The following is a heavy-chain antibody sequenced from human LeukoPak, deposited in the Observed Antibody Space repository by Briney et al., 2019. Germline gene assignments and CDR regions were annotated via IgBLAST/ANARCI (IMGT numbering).Heavy chain of an antibody. CDR1: GGSLSSSSYY. D-gene: IGHD6-19*01. V-gene: IGHV4-39*07. J-gene: IGHJ6*03. CDR2: IFVSGST. Sequence: SETLSLTCTVSGGSLSSSSYYWGWIRQPAGKGLEWIGSIFVSGSTYYNASTKSRVTISVDTPKTQFSLKLSSVTAADTAVYYCAKGSGWYGEGYYYYIDVWGKGATVTVSS. CDR3: AKGSGWYGEGYYYYIDV.